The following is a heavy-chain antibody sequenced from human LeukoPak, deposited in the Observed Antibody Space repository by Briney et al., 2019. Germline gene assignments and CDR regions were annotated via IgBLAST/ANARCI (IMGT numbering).Heavy chain of an antibody. Sequence: GGSLRLSCAASGFTFSSYDMNWVRQAPGEGLEWVSGVTGGGSTYYADSVKGRFTISRDNSKHTLYVQMNSLRAEDTAVYYCAKDSYSDSSGSAFDYWGQGTLVTVSS. CDR1: GFTFSSYD. CDR2: VTGGGST. D-gene: IGHD3-22*01. V-gene: IGHV3-23*01. CDR3: AKDSYSDSSGSAFDY. J-gene: IGHJ4*02.